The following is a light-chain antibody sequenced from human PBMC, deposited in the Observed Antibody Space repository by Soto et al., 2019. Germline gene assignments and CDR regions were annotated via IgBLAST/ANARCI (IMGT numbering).Light chain of an antibody. CDR2: WAS. Sequence: DIVMTQSPDSLAVSLGERATINCKSSQSVLYSSNNKNYLAWYQQKPGQPPKLLIYWASTRESGVPDRFSGRGWGKFFTLTISTLQDEDVVFYYCKQIYGPPFTSGPGTKVDIK. CDR3: KQIYGPPFT. CDR1: QSVLYSSNNKNY. V-gene: IGKV4-1*01. J-gene: IGKJ3*01.